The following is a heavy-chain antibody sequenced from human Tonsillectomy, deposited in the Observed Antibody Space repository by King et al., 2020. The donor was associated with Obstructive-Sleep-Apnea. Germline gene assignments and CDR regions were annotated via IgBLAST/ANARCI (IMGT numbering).Heavy chain of an antibody. CDR2: IYYSGST. CDR3: AGPLGSTSCYDY. Sequence: QLQESGPGLVKPSETLSLTCTVSGGSISSSSYYWGWIRQPPGKGLEWIGSIYYSGSTYYNPSLKSRVTISVDTSKNQFSLKLSSVTAADTAVNYCAGPLGSTSCYDYWGQGTLVTVSS. J-gene: IGHJ4*02. CDR1: GGSISSSSYY. D-gene: IGHD2-2*01. V-gene: IGHV4-39*01.